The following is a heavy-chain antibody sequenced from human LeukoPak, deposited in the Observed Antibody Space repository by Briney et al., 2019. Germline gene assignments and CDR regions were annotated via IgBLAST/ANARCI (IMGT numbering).Heavy chain of an antibody. CDR3: ARGPDYGDSHYYGMDV. V-gene: IGHV3-30*02. J-gene: IGHJ6*02. D-gene: IGHD4-17*01. CDR2: IRYDGSNK. Sequence: GGSLRLSCAASGFTFSSYGMHWVRQAPGKGLEWVAFIRYDGSNKYYADSVKGRFTISRDNSKNTLYLQMNSLRAEDTAVYYCARGPDYGDSHYYGMDVWGQGTTVTVSS. CDR1: GFTFSSYG.